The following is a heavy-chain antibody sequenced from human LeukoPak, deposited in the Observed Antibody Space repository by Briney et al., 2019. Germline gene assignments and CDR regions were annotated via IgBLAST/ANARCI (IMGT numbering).Heavy chain of an antibody. CDR3: ARVNITYCYDSSGYYYFDY. CDR1: GYSISSGYY. CDR2: IYHSGST. V-gene: IGHV4-38-2*02. D-gene: IGHD3-22*01. Sequence: SETLSLTCTVSGYSISSGYYWGWIRQPPGKGLEWIGGIYHSGSTYYNPSLKSRVTISVDTSKNQFSLKLSSVTAADTAVYYCARVNITYCYDSSGYYYFDYWGQGTLVTVSS. J-gene: IGHJ4*02.